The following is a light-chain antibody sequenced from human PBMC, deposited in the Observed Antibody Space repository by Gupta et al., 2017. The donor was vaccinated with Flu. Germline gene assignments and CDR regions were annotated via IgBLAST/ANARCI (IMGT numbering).Light chain of an antibody. V-gene: IGLV8-61*01. CDR1: SGSVSTTFY. CDR3: APYMGNGFVE. CDR2: DTN. J-gene: IGLJ2*01. Sequence: TVTLTLGWSSGSVSTTFYPSWYQQVPGQAPRLLVYDTNIRSPGVPDRFSGSILGNTAALTITGAQADDEGHYYCAPYMGNGFVEVGGGTKLTVL.